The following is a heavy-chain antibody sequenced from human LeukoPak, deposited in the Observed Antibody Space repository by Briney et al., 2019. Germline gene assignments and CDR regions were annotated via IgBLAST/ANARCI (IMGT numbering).Heavy chain of an antibody. V-gene: IGHV6-1*01. Sequence: SQTLSLTCSISAVSVSSNSAAWNWIRQSPSRGLEWLGRTYYSCKWYNDYAVSVKSRITINPDTSKNQFSLQLNSVTPEDTAVYYCARDRKLNYYCYMDVWGKGTTVTVSS. J-gene: IGHJ6*03. CDR3: ARDRKLNYYCYMDV. CDR2: TYYSCKWYN. D-gene: IGHD1-14*01. CDR1: AVSVSSNSAA.